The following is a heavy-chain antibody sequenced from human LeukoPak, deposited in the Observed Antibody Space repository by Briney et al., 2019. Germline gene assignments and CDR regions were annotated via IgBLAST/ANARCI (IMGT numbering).Heavy chain of an antibody. Sequence: TPSETLSLTCTVSGGSISSSSYYWGWIRQPPGKGLEWSGSIYYSGSTYYNPSLKSRVTISVDTSKNQFSLKLSSVTAADTAVYYCARRPRYSSSWDTFDYWGQGTLVTVSS. V-gene: IGHV4-39*01. CDR3: ARRPRYSSSWDTFDY. D-gene: IGHD6-13*01. CDR2: IYYSGST. CDR1: GGSISSSSYY. J-gene: IGHJ4*02.